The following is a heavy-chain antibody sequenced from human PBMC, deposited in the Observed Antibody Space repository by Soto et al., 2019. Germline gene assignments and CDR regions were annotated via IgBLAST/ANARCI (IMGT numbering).Heavy chain of an antibody. CDR1: AGTFSSYT. CDR2: IIPILGIA. V-gene: IGHV1-69*02. Sequence: GASVKVSCKASAGTFSSYTISWVRQAPGQGLEWMGRIIPILGIANYAQKFQGRVTITADKSTSTAYMELSSLRSEDTAVYYCARVGFMVRGVFDYWGQGTLVTVSS. J-gene: IGHJ4*02. CDR3: ARVGFMVRGVFDY. D-gene: IGHD3-10*01.